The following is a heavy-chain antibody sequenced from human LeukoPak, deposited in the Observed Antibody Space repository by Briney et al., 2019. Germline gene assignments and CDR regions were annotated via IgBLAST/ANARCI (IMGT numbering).Heavy chain of an antibody. CDR3: VGLGENY. CDR2: IKQDGSEK. V-gene: IGHV3-7*02. CDR1: GFTFRRNW. Sequence: GGSLRLSCAASGFTFRRNWMSWARQASGKGLEWVANIKQDGSEKYYVDSVKGRFTISRDNAKNSLYLQMNSLRAEDTAVYYCVGLGENYWGQGTLVTVSS. J-gene: IGHJ4*02. D-gene: IGHD3-10*01.